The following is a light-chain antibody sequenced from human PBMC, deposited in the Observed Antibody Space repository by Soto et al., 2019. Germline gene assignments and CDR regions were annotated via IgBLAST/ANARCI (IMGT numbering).Light chain of an antibody. V-gene: IGKV3-15*01. Sequence: EIVMTQSPATLSVSPGERATLSCRASQRVSSNLAWYQQKPGQATRLLIYGASTRATGNPDRFRGSGSGIEFTLTICSLPAKVFAVEYCQQDNNWPPFTFGHGTKVYIK. J-gene: IGKJ3*01. CDR3: QQDNNWPPFT. CDR1: QRVSSN. CDR2: GAS.